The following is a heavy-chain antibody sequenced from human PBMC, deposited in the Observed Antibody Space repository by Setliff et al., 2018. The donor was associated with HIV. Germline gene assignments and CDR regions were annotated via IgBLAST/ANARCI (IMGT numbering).Heavy chain of an antibody. J-gene: IGHJ1*01. CDR2: IISILGTP. CDR1: GGTFSAYA. D-gene: IGHD3-10*01. V-gene: IGHV1-69*04. CDR3: ARDQVSMVRAVRLVA. Sequence: SVKVSCKASGGTFSAYAVNWVRQAPGQGLEWMGRIISILGTPNYSHKFQGRVTITADKSTTTTYMELSSLRSEDTAVYYCARDQVSMVRAVRLVAWGQGSLVTVSS.